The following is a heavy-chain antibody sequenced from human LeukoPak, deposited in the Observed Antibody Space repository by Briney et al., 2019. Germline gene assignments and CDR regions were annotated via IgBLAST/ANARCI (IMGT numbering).Heavy chain of an antibody. D-gene: IGHD1-26*01. J-gene: IGHJ6*03. CDR1: GGTFSSYA. CDR2: IIPIFGTA. V-gene: IGHV1-69*05. CDR3: ARAGWELPNYYYYMDV. Sequence: SVKVSCKASGGTFSSYAISWVRQAPGQGLEWMGGIIPIFGTANYAQKFQGRVTITTDESTSTAYMELSSLRSEDTAVYYCARAGWELPNYYYYMDVWGKGTAVTVSS.